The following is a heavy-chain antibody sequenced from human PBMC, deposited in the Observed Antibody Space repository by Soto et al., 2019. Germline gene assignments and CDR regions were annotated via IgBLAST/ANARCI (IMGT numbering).Heavy chain of an antibody. V-gene: IGHV3-23*01. CDR3: AKRSPHSSGWYSPIFDY. Sequence: GSLRLSCAASGFSFSDYAMSWVRQAPGKGLEWVSVISESGGSTHYADSVRGRFTVSRDNSKNSLSLRMNSLRDEDTAVYFCAKRSPHSSGWYSPIFDYWGQGALVTVSS. CDR2: ISESGGST. D-gene: IGHD6-13*01. J-gene: IGHJ4*02. CDR1: GFSFSDYA.